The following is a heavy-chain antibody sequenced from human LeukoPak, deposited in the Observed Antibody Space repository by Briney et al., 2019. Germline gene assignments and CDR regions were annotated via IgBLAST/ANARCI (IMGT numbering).Heavy chain of an antibody. CDR3: AKDQVTYYYDSSGSKVY. D-gene: IGHD3-22*01. CDR1: GFTFSNYA. Sequence: GRSLRLSCAASGFTFSNYAMSWVRQAPGKGLEWVSAISGSGGSTYYADSVKGRFTISRDNSKNTLYLQMNSLRAEDTAVYYCAKDQVTYYYDSSGSKVYWGQGALVTVSS. J-gene: IGHJ4*02. V-gene: IGHV3-23*01. CDR2: ISGSGGST.